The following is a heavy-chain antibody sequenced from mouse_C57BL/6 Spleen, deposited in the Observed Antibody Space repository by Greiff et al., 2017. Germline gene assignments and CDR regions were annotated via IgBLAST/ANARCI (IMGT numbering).Heavy chain of an antibody. CDR1: GYTYTSYC. CDR2: IDPSDSYT. D-gene: IGHD2-3*01. CDR3: ARGDDGYYEND. J-gene: IGHJ2*02. V-gene: IGHV1-69*01. Sequence: QVQLQRPGAELVMPGASVKLSCKASGYTYTSYCMHWVKQRHGQGLEWIGEIDPSDSYTNYNQQFKGKSTLTVDKSSSTAYMQLSSLTSRVTAVYYCARGDDGYYENDWGQGTSLTGSS.